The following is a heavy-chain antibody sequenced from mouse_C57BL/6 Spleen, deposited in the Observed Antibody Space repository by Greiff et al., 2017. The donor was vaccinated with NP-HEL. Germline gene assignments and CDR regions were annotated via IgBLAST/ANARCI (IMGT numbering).Heavy chain of an antibody. CDR1: GFSLTSYG. CDR3: AKRGDYYGSSYAMDY. Sequence: VNVVESGPGLVQPSQSLSITCTVSGFSLTSYGVHWVRQSPGKGLEWLGVIWRGGSTDYNAAFMSRLSITKDNSKSQVFFKMNSRQADDTAIYYCAKRGDYYGSSYAMDYWGQGTSVTVSS. J-gene: IGHJ4*01. D-gene: IGHD1-1*01. V-gene: IGHV2-5*01. CDR2: IWRGGST.